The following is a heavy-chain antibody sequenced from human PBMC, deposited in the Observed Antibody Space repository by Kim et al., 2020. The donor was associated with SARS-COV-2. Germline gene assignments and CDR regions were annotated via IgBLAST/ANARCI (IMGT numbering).Heavy chain of an antibody. CDR1: GGTFSSYA. D-gene: IGHD6-19*01. CDR3: ARSEIAVAGISSNFDY. J-gene: IGHJ4*02. CDR2: IIPIFGTA. V-gene: IGHV1-69*13. Sequence: SVKVSCKASGGTFSSYAISWVRQAPGQGLEWMGGIIPIFGTANYAQKFQGRVTITADESTSTAYMELSSLRSEDTAVYYCARSEIAVAGISSNFDYWGQGTLVTVSS.